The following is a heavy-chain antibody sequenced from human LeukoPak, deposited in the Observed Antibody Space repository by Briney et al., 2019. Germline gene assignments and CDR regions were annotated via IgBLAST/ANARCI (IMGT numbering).Heavy chain of an antibody. V-gene: IGHV4-61*02. Sequence: SETLSLTXTVSGGSISSGSYYWSWIRQPAGKGLEWIGRIYTSGSTNYNPSLKSRVTISVDASKNQFSLKLSSVTAADTAVYYCARDNDFWSAWGQGTLVTVSS. CDR3: ARDNDFWSA. CDR2: IYTSGST. CDR1: GGSISSGSYY. J-gene: IGHJ5*02. D-gene: IGHD3-3*01.